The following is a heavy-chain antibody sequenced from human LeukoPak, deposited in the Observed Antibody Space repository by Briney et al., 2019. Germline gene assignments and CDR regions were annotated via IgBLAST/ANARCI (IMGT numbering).Heavy chain of an antibody. J-gene: IGHJ4*02. V-gene: IGHV5-51*01. Sequence: GESLKISCKSSGYSFISYWIGWVRQMPGKGLEWMGIIYPGGSDIRYSPSFQGQVTISADKSISTAYLQWSSLKASDTAMYYCARHLRRSSSLYFDYWGQGTLVTVSS. CDR1: GYSFISYW. CDR2: IYPGGSDI. D-gene: IGHD6-6*01. CDR3: ARHLRRSSSLYFDY.